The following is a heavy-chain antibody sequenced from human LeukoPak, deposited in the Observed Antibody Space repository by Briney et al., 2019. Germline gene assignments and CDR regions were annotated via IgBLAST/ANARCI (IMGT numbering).Heavy chain of an antibody. CDR2: IYYSGST. V-gene: IGHV4-39*07. J-gene: IGHJ4*02. Sequence: SETLSLTCTVSGGSISSSSYYWGWIRQPPGKGLEWIGSIYYSGSTYYNPSLKSRVTISVDTSKNQFSLKLSSVTAADTAVYYCARARDAYSSSWYYFDYWGQGTLVTVSS. CDR3: ARARDAYSSSWYYFDY. D-gene: IGHD6-13*01. CDR1: GGSISSSSYY.